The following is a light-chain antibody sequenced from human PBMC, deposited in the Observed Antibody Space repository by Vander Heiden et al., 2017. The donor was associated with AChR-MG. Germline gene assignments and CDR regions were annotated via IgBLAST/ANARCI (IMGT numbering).Light chain of an antibody. CDR2: TAS. J-gene: IGKJ1*01. Sequence: DIQMTQSPSSLSASVGDRVTITCRASQSITSYLNWYQQKPGKAPRLLIYTASSLQSGVPLRFSGSGSGTDFTLTISSLQPEDFATYLCQQSYSTPWTFGQGTKVEIK. CDR1: QSITSY. V-gene: IGKV1-39*01. CDR3: QQSYSTPWT.